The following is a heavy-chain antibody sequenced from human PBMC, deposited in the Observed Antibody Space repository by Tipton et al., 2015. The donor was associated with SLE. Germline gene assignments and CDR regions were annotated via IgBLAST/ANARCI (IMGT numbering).Heavy chain of an antibody. D-gene: IGHD6-6*01. CDR3: AKDARVDYPDGSSWIDAFDI. V-gene: IGHV3-23*01. J-gene: IGHJ3*02. CDR1: GFTFSSYA. CDR2: ISGSGGST. Sequence: GSLRLSCAASGFTFSSYAMSWVRQTPGKGLEWVSAISGSGGSTYYADSVKGRFTISRDNSKNTLYLQMNSLRAEDTAVYFCAKDARVDYPDGSSWIDAFDIWGQGTMVTVSS.